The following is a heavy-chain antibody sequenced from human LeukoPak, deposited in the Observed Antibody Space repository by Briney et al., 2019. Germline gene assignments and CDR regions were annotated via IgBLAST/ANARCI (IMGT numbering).Heavy chain of an antibody. D-gene: IGHD3-9*01. J-gene: IGHJ3*02. CDR2: IIPIFGTA. V-gene: IGHV1-69*13. Sequence: VASVKVSCKASGGTFSSYAISWVRQAPGQGLEWMGGIIPIFGTANYAQKFQGRVTITADESTSTAYMGLSSLRSEDTAVYYCARGIRYFDWVAFDTWGQGTMVTVSS. CDR3: ARGIRYFDWVAFDT. CDR1: GGTFSSYA.